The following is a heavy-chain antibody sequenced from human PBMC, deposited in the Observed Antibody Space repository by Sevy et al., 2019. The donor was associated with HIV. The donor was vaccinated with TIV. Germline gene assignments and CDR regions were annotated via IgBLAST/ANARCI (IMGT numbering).Heavy chain of an antibody. CDR3: ARDSARVIVPTAGFDS. CDR1: GFTFRSFS. J-gene: IGHJ5*01. V-gene: IGHV3-33*01. D-gene: IGHD1-1*01. Sequence: GGSLRLSCSASGFTFRSFSMHWVRQAPGKGLEWVAAIWYDGRTKQNADSVKGRFTISRDNSKNMLNMEMNSLRAEDAALYFWARDSARVIVPTAGFDSWGQGTVVTVSS. CDR2: IWYDGRTK.